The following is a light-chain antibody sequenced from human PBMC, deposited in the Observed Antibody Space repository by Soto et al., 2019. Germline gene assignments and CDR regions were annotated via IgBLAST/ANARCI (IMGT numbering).Light chain of an antibody. J-gene: IGKJ4*01. Sequence: DIQMTQYPSSLSASVGDRDTITCRTSQGITNYVAWYQQKPGKVPKLLIYAASTMQSGVPSRFSGSGSGTDFTLTISSLQPEDVATYYCQNYNSAPFTFGGGTKVEIK. CDR2: AAS. CDR1: QGITNY. V-gene: IGKV1-27*01. CDR3: QNYNSAPFT.